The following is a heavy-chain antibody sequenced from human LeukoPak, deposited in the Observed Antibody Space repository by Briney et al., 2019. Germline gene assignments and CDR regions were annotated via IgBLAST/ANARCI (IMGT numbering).Heavy chain of an antibody. CDR2: ISSNGGST. V-gene: IGHV3-64*01. J-gene: IGHJ4*02. Sequence: GGSLRLSCAASGFTFSSYAMHWVRQAPGKGLEYVSAISSNGGSTYYANSVKGRFTISRDNSKSTLYLQMGSLRAEDMAVYYCARRDQSKYPEAGSDYWGQGTLVTVSS. CDR1: GFTFSSYA. CDR3: ARRDQSKYPEAGSDY. D-gene: IGHD2-2*01.